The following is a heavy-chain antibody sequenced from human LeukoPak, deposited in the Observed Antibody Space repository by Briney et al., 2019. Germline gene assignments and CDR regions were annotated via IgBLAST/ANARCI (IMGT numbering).Heavy chain of an antibody. J-gene: IGHJ4*02. CDR3: SRGSGWLSVY. Sequence: SLSFSCTASGFTFGDYLMSWFRQAPGLGREWMGFISGGTTEYAASVKGRFTISRDDSTSIAYLQMNSLTTEDTAVYYCSRGSGWLSVYWGQGTLVTVSS. CDR1: GFTFGDYL. D-gene: IGHD6-19*01. V-gene: IGHV3-49*03. CDR2: ISGGTT.